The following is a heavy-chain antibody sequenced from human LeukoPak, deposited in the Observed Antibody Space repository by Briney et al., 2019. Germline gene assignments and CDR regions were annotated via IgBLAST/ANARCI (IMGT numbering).Heavy chain of an antibody. CDR2: INPSGGST. D-gene: IGHD5-24*01. V-gene: IGHV1-46*01. J-gene: IGHJ3*02. CDR1: GYTFTSYY. CDR3: ARDAVEMATISRNAFDI. Sequence: VASVKVSCKASGYTFTSYYMHWVRQASGQGLEWMGIINPSGGSTSYAQKFQGRVTMTRDMSTSTVYMELSSLRSEDTAVYYCARDAVEMATISRNAFDIWGQGTMVTVSS.